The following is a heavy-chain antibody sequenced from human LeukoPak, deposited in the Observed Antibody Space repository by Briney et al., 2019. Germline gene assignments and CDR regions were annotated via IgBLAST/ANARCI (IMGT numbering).Heavy chain of an antibody. CDR2: IYTSGST. J-gene: IGHJ6*03. Sequence: LETLSLTCTVSGGSISSYYWSWIRQPAGKGLEWIGRIYTSGSTNCNPSLKSRVTMSVDTSKNQSSLKLSSVTAADTAVYYCARDRNTTGTTYYYYYMDVWGKGTTVTVSS. D-gene: IGHD1-1*01. V-gene: IGHV4-4*07. CDR3: ARDRNTTGTTYYYYYMDV. CDR1: GGSISSYY.